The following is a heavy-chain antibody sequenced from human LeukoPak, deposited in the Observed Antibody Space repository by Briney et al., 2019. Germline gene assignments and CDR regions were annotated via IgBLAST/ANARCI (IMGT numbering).Heavy chain of an antibody. Sequence: GGSLRLSCAASGFTFSSYSMNWVRQAPGKGLEWVSVVYGGGDKTYYADSVKGRFAISRDNSKNTLYLQMNSLRVDDTAVYYCAKERSSGLHDAFDIWGQGTMVTVST. CDR3: AKERSSGLHDAFDI. V-gene: IGHV3-23*01. J-gene: IGHJ3*02. CDR1: GFTFSSYS. D-gene: IGHD6-6*01. CDR2: VYGGGDKT.